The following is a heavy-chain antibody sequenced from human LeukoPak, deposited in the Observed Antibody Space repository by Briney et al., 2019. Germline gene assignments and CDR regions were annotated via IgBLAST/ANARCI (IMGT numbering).Heavy chain of an antibody. CDR1: GFTFSSYW. J-gene: IGHJ4*02. V-gene: IGHV3-74*01. CDR3: ATNYYGSGPDH. CDR2: IKSDGSST. D-gene: IGHD3-10*01. Sequence: PGGSLRLSCAASGFTFSSYWMHWVRQAPGKGLVWVSRIKSDGSSTTYADSVKGRFTISRDNAKNTPYLQMNSLRAEDTAVYYCATNYYGSGPDHWGQGTLVTVSS.